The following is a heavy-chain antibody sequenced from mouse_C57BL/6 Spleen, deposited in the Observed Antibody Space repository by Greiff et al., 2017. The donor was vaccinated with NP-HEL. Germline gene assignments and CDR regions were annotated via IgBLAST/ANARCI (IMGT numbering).Heavy chain of an antibody. Sequence: EVQLQQSGPELVKPGASVKISCKASGYTFTDYYMNWVKQSHGKSLEWIGDINPNNGGTSYNQKFKGKATLTVDKSSSTAYMELRSLTSEDSAVYYCARGWDEDYAMDYWGQGTSVTVSS. CDR1: GYTFTDYY. J-gene: IGHJ4*01. D-gene: IGHD4-1*01. V-gene: IGHV1-26*01. CDR2: INPNNGGT. CDR3: ARGWDEDYAMDY.